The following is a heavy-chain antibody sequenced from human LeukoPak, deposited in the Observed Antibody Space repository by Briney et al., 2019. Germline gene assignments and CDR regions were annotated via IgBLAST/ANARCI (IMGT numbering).Heavy chain of an antibody. CDR3: VRGSASGWHFDY. J-gene: IGHJ4*02. CDR1: GFTFSTSA. V-gene: IGHV3-30-3*01. CDR2: TSYDGSNK. D-gene: IGHD6-25*01. Sequence: GGSLRLSCVASGFTFSTSAMNWIRQSPVKGLEWVAITSYDGSNKYYADSVQGRFTVSRDNSKNTLFLQMNSLRGDDTAVYFCVRGSASGWHFDYWGQGTLVTVSS.